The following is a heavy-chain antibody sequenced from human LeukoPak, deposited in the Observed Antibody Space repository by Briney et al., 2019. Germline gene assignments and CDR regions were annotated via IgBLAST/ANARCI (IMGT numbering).Heavy chain of an antibody. CDR1: GFTFDDYA. Sequence: PGGSLRLSCAASGFTFDDYAMHWVRQAPGKGLEWVSGISWNSGSIGYADSVKGRFTISRDNAKNSLYLQMNSLRAEDTALYYCAKEFQSTYYYGMDVWGQGTTVTVSS. CDR3: AKEFQSTYYYGMDV. J-gene: IGHJ6*02. V-gene: IGHV3-9*01. CDR2: ISWNSGSI.